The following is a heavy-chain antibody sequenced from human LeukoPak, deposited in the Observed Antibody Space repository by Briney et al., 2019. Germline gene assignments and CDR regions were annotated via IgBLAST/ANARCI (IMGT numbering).Heavy chain of an antibody. CDR1: GFTFSSYA. CDR2: ISYDGSNK. CDR3: ARDSDY. Sequence: GGSLRLSCAASGFTFSSYAMHWVRQAPGKGLEWVAVISYDGSNKYYADSVKGRFTISRDNSKNTLYLQMNSLRAEDTAVYYCARDSDYWGQGTLVTVSS. J-gene: IGHJ4*02. V-gene: IGHV3-30-3*01.